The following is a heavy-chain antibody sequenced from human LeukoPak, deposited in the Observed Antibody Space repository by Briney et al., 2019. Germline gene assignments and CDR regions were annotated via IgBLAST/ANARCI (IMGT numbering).Heavy chain of an antibody. CDR3: ARVGAAAGVDNFDY. D-gene: IGHD6-13*01. CDR2: IIPIFGTA. V-gene: IGHV1-69*13. CDR1: GGTFSSYA. J-gene: IGHJ4*02. Sequence: ASVKVSCKASGGTFSSYAISWVRQAPGQGLEWMGGIIPIFGTANYAQKFQGRVTITADESTSTAYMELSSLRSEDTAVYYCARVGAAAGVDNFDYWGQGTLVTVSS.